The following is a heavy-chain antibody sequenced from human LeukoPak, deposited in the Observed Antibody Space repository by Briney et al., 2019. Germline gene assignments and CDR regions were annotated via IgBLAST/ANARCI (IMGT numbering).Heavy chain of an antibody. CDR2: IYYSGST. CDR3: ARAKNGPYSSGYYYDPYYGMDV. CDR1: GGSISSYY. J-gene: IGHJ6*02. D-gene: IGHD3-22*01. V-gene: IGHV4-59*01. Sequence: SETLSLTCTVSGGSISSYYWSWIRQPPGKGLEWIGYIYYSGSTNYNPSLKSRVTISVDTSKNQFSLKLSSVTAADTAVYYCARAKNGPYSSGYYYDPYYGMDVWGQGTTVTVS.